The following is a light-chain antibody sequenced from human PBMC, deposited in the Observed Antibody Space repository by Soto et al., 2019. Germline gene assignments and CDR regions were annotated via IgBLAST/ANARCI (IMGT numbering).Light chain of an antibody. Sequence: QPASVSGSPGQSITISCTGSSSDVGGYNYVSWYQQHPGKAPKLMIYEVSNRPSGISNRFSGSKSGNTASLTLSGLQAEDEADYYCQTWDPPFHVFGAGTKLTVL. CDR1: SSDVGGYNY. CDR3: QTWDPPFHV. J-gene: IGLJ1*01. CDR2: EVS. V-gene: IGLV2-14*01.